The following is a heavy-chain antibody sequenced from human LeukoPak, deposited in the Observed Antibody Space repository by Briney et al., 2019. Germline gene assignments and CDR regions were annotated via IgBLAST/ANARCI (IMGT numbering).Heavy chain of an antibody. CDR2: ISSSSSTI. J-gene: IGHJ4*02. CDR1: GFTFSSYS. CDR3: ARGGSIFGVVIYHDY. V-gene: IGHV3-48*01. D-gene: IGHD3-3*01. Sequence: GGSLRLSCAASGFTFSSYSMNWVRQAPGKGLEWVSYISSSSSTIYYADSVKGRFTISRDNAKNSLYLQMNSLRAEDTAVYYCARGGSIFGVVIYHDYWGQGTLVTVSS.